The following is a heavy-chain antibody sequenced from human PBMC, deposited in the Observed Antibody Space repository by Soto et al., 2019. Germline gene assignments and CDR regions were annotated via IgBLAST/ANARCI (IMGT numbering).Heavy chain of an antibody. CDR3: ASLVVVAAREVDY. CDR2: INHSGST. Sequence: SETLSLTCAVYGGSFSGYYWSWIRQPPGKGLEWIGEINHSGSTNYNPSLKSRVTISVDTSKNQFSLKLSSVTAADTAVYYCASLVVVAAREVDYWGQGTLVTVSS. J-gene: IGHJ4*02. D-gene: IGHD2-15*01. V-gene: IGHV4-34*01. CDR1: GGSFSGYY.